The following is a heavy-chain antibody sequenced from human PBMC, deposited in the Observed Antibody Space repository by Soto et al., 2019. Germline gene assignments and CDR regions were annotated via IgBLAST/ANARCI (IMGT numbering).Heavy chain of an antibody. CDR1: GFTFSSYS. CDR2: ISSSSNTI. D-gene: IGHD2-15*01. J-gene: IGHJ4*02. Sequence: GGSLSLSCAASGFTFSSYSMNWVRQAPGKGLEWVSYISSSSNTIYYADSVRGRFTISRDNAKNSLYLQMNSLRVEDTAVYYCARPPSYCSGGSCYSGGFDYWGQGPLATVSS. V-gene: IGHV3-48*01. CDR3: ARPPSYCSGGSCYSGGFDY.